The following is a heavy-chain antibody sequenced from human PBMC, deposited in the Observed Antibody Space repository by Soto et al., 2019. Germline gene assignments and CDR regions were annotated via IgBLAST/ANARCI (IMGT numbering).Heavy chain of an antibody. Sequence: KFQGRVTITRDTSASTAYMELSSLRSEDTAVYYCARDLPMTGMDVWGQGTTVTVSS. CDR3: ARDLPMTGMDV. J-gene: IGHJ6*02. D-gene: IGHD2-21*02. V-gene: IGHV1-3*01.